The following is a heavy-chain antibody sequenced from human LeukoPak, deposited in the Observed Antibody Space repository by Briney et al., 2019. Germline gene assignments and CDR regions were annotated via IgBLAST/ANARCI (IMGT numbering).Heavy chain of an antibody. J-gene: IGHJ6*02. V-gene: IGHV3-30*03. CDR3: ARKRVWGTSSGYGLDV. CDR1: GFTFSSYG. Sequence: PGRSLRLSCAASGFTFSSYGMHWVRQAPGEGLKWVAVMSSDGSNIYYADSVKGRFTISRDNGKRTLYLQVNSLRGDDTAVYYCARKRVWGTSSGYGLDVWGQGTTVTVSS. CDR2: MSSDGSNI. D-gene: IGHD6-6*01.